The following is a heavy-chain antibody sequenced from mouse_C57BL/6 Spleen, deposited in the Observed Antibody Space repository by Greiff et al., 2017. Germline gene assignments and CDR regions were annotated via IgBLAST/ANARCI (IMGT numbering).Heavy chain of an antibody. J-gene: IGHJ4*01. CDR2: INPYNGGT. CDR1: GYTFTDYY. CDR3: ASDYDAMDY. V-gene: IGHV1-19*01. Sequence: EVQLQQSGPVLVKPGASVKMSCKASGYTFTDYYMNWVKQSHGKSLEWIGVINPYNGGTSYNKKFKGKATLTVDKSSSTAYMELNSLTSEDSAVYYCASDYDAMDYWGQGTSVTVSS.